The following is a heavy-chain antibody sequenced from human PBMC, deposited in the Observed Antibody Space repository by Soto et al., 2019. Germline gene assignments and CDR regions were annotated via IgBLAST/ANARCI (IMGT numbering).Heavy chain of an antibody. V-gene: IGHV3-48*03. CDR2: ISSSGTTT. CDR3: ARDPDQQLVRGGFDP. D-gene: IGHD6-13*01. Sequence: EVQLVESGGGLVQPGGSVRLSCAASGFSLSTYEMNWVRQAPGKGLEWVSYISSSGTTTYYADSVKGRFTISRDIAKNSLYLQMNSLRAEDTAVYYCARDPDQQLVRGGFDPWGQGTLVTVSS. J-gene: IGHJ5*02. CDR1: GFSLSTYE.